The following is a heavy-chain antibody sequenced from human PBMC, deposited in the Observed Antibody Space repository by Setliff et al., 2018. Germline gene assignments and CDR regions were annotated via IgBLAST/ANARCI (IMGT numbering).Heavy chain of an antibody. Sequence: SETLSLTCAVSGYSISSGYYWGWIRQPPGKGLEWIGSIYHSGSTYYNPSLKSRVTISVDTSKNQFSLELSSVTAADTAVYYCARGYSSSFWFDPWGQGTLVTVSS. CDR1: GYSISSGYY. CDR3: ARGYSSSFWFDP. J-gene: IGHJ5*02. CDR2: IYHSGST. D-gene: IGHD6-6*01. V-gene: IGHV4-38-2*01.